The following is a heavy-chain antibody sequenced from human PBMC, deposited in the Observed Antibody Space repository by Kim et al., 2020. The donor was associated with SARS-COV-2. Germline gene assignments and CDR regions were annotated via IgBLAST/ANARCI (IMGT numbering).Heavy chain of an antibody. CDR3: ARDSTQYDSVRTPNRFDY. CDR1: GFTFSSSA. Sequence: GGSLRLSCAASGFTFSSSAMHWVRQTPGKGLDWVAVISNDGSNTYYADSVKGRFTISRDNSKNTLYLQMNSLRVEDTAVYYCARDSTQYDSVRTPNRFDYWGQGTLVTVSS. J-gene: IGHJ4*02. D-gene: IGHD3-10*01. V-gene: IGHV3-30*04. CDR2: ISNDGSNT.